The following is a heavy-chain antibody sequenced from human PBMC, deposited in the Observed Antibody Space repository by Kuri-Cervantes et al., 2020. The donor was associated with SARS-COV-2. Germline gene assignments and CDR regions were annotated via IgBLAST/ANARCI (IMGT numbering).Heavy chain of an antibody. V-gene: IGHV2-26*01. CDR3: ARILVLGKYYCYMDA. CDR2: IFSNDER. Sequence: SGPPLVKPTETLMLTCTVSVFSLSHARMGVSWIRQPPGKAMEWLAHIFSNDERSYSTSLKSRLTISKDTSKSQVVLTMTNMDPVATATYYCARILVLGKYYCYMDAWGKETTVTVSS. J-gene: IGHJ6*03. CDR1: VFSLSHARMG. D-gene: IGHD3-16*01.